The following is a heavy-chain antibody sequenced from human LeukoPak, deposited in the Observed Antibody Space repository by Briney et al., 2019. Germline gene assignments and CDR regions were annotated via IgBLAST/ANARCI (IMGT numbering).Heavy chain of an antibody. J-gene: IGHJ4*02. CDR3: ATTFSGSYPEIDY. D-gene: IGHD6-19*01. Sequence: ASVKVSCKASGYTFTSYYMHWVRQAPGQGLEWMGRLNPSTGATNYAQTFQGRVTMTRDTSIDTAYMEVSALSSDDTAVYYCATTFSGSYPEIDYWGQGTLVTVSS. V-gene: IGHV1-2*02. CDR1: GYTFTSYY. CDR2: LNPSTGAT.